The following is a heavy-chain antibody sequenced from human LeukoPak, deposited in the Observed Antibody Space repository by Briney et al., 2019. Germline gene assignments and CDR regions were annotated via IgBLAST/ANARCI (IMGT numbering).Heavy chain of an antibody. J-gene: IGHJ6*03. Sequence: ASVKVSCKASGGTFSSYAISWVRQAPGQGLEWMGGIIPIFGTANYAQKFQGRVTITTDESTSTAYMELSSLRSEDTAVYYCARGPYGSGRYYYYMDVWGKGTTVTVSS. CDR1: GGTFSSYA. V-gene: IGHV1-69*05. CDR3: ARGPYGSGRYYYYMDV. D-gene: IGHD3-10*01. CDR2: IIPIFGTA.